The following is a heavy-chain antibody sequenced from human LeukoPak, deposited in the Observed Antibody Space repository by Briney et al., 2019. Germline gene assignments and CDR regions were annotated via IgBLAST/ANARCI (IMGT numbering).Heavy chain of an antibody. CDR1: GFTFSDSY. V-gene: IGHV3-11*03. CDR2: ISGSGHDI. J-gene: IGHJ4*02. Sequence: PGGSLRLSCAASGFTFSDSYMTWVRQAPGKGVEWVAYISGSGHDINYSESAKGRFTISRDNAKNSLYLQMNGLRAEDTALYYCARFGGRWIGSYDYGDFGGDYFDYWGQGTLVTVSS. D-gene: IGHD4-17*01. CDR3: ARFGGRWIGSYDYGDFGGDYFDY.